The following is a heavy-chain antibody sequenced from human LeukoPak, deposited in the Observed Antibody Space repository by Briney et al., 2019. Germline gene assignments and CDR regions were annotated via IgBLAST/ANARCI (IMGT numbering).Heavy chain of an antibody. CDR2: ISGSGHST. CDR1: GFTFSSYA. Sequence: GGSLRLSCAASGFTFSSYAMSWVRQAPGKGLEWVSSISGSGHSTYYACSVKGRFTISRGNSKNTLYLQMNSLRAEDTAVYYCAKGDGTYRFPARYYFDYWGQGTLVTVSS. D-gene: IGHD3-3*01. CDR3: AKGDGTYRFPARYYFDY. J-gene: IGHJ4*02. V-gene: IGHV3-23*01.